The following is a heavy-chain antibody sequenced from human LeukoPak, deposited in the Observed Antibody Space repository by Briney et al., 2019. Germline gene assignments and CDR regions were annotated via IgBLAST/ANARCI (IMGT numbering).Heavy chain of an antibody. CDR2: INHSGST. D-gene: IGHD2-2*01. CDR3: ARVPVVPAATAFDY. V-gene: IGHV4-34*01. CDR1: GGSFSGYY. J-gene: IGHJ4*02. Sequence: SETLSLTCAVYGGSFSGYYWSWIRQPPGKGLEWIGEINHSGSTNYNPSLKSRVTISVDTSKNQFSLKLSSVTAADTAVYYCARVPVVPAATAFDYWGRGTLVTVSS.